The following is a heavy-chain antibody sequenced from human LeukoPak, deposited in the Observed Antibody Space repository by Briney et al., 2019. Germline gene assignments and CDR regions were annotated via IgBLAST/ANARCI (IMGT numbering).Heavy chain of an antibody. CDR3: ARAQGYSSGWDFQH. D-gene: IGHD6-19*01. J-gene: IGHJ1*01. V-gene: IGHV4-59*01. CDR2: IYYTRST. Sequence: PSETLSLTCTVSGGAISTYYWSWIRQTPGMGLEWIGYIYYTRSTNYNPSLKSRVIISVDASKNQFSLKMSSMTAADTTVYYCARAQGYSSGWDFQHWGQGTLVTVSS. CDR1: GGAISTYY.